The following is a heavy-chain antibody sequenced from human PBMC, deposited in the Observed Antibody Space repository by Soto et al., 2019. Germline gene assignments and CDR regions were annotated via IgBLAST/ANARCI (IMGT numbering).Heavy chain of an antibody. CDR1: GFPFSIYS. CDR3: ARDHIAEHSWFDP. V-gene: IGHV3-21*01. J-gene: IGHJ5*02. CDR2: ISSSSSYI. Sequence: GGSLRLSCAASGFPFSIYSMNWVRQSPGKGLEWVSSISSSSSYIYYADSVKGRFTISRDNAKNSLYLQMNSLRAEDTAVYYCARDHIAEHSWFDPWGQGTLVTV. D-gene: IGHD6-13*01.